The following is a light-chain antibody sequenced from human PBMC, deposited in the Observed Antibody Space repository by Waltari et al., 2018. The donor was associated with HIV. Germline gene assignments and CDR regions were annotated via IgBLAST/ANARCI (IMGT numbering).Light chain of an antibody. J-gene: IGKJ4*01. Sequence: VMTQSPATLSVSPGERATLSCRASQSVTSNLAWYQLKPGQAPRLRMYGASPRATGIPARFSGSGSGTEFTLTISSLQSEDFAVYVCQQYDNWLSFGGGTKVEIK. CDR3: QQYDNWLS. V-gene: IGKV3-15*01. CDR1: QSVTSN. CDR2: GAS.